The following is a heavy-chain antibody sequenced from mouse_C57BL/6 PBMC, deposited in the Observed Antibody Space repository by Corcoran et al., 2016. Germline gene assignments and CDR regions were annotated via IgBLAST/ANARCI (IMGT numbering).Heavy chain of an antibody. D-gene: IGHD3-2*02. V-gene: IGHV1-18*01. CDR1: GYTFTDYN. CDR2: INPNNGGT. Sequence: EVQLQQSGPELVKPGASVKIPCKASGYTFTDYNMDWVKQSHGKSLEWIGDINPNNGGTIYNQKFKGKATLTVDKSSSTAYMELRSLTSEDTAVYYCARRGRQLRLEAMDYWGQGTSVTVSS. J-gene: IGHJ4*01. CDR3: ARRGRQLRLEAMDY.